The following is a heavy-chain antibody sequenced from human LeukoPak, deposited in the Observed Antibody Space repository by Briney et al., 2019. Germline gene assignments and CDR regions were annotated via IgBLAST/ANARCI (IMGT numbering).Heavy chain of an antibody. J-gene: IGHJ6*02. V-gene: IGHV3-53*04. CDR1: GFTVSSNY. D-gene: IGHD3-10*01. CDR3: ASASGLWFGELGPYYYGMDV. CDR2: IYSGGST. Sequence: PGGSLRLSCAASGFTVSSNYMSWVRQAPGKGLEWVSVIYSGGSTYYADSVKGRFTISRHNSKNTLYLQMNSLRAEDMAVYYCASASGLWFGELGPYYYGMDVWGQGTTVTVSS.